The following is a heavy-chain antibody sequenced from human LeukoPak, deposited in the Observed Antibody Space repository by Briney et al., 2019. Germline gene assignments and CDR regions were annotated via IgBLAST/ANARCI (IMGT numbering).Heavy chain of an antibody. CDR3: ARDWTAYYYYYYMDV. CDR1: GFTFSSYW. J-gene: IGHJ6*03. V-gene: IGHV3-7*01. D-gene: IGHD3/OR15-3a*01. CDR2: IKQDGSEK. Sequence: PGGSLRLSCAASGFTFSSYWMSWVRQAPGKGLERVANIKQDGSEKYYVDSVKGRFTISRDNAKNSLYLQMNSLRAEDTAVYYCARDWTAYYYYYYMDVWGKGTTVTVSS.